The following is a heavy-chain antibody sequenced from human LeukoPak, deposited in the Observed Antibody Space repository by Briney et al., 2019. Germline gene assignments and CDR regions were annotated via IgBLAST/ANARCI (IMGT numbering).Heavy chain of an antibody. CDR3: ARAGLRGFYYFDY. J-gene: IGHJ4*02. V-gene: IGHV4-59*02. Sequence: PGGSLRLSCAASGFIVNTNYMSWVRQAPGRGLEWIGYIYYSGSTNYNPSLKSRVTISVDTSKNQFSLKLSSVTAADTAVYYCARAGLRGFYYFDYWGQGTLVTVSS. CDR2: IYYSGST. D-gene: IGHD4-23*01. CDR1: GFIVNTNY.